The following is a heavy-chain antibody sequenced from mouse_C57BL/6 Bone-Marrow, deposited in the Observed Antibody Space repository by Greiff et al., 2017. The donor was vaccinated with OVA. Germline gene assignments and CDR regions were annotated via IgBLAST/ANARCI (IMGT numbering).Heavy chain of an antibody. Sequence: EVKLVESGGGLVKPGGSLKLSCAASGFTYSDYGMHWVRQAPEKGLEWVAYISSGSSTIYYADTVKGRFTISRDNAKNTLFLQMTSLRSEDTAMYYCAREDWDAYFDYWGQGTTLTVSS. J-gene: IGHJ2*01. CDR3: AREDWDAYFDY. V-gene: IGHV5-17*01. CDR2: ISSGSSTI. CDR1: GFTYSDYG. D-gene: IGHD4-1*01.